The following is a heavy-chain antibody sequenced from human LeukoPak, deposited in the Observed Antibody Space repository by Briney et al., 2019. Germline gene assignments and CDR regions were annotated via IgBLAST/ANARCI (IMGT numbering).Heavy chain of an antibody. CDR3: AKALLRYFDWYLDY. CDR2: IRYDGTNK. Sequence: GGSLRLSCTASGFTFSNSGMHWVRLAPGKGLEWVAFIRYDGTNKYVDSVKGRFTISRDNSKNSLYLQMNSLRAEDTAVYYCAKALLRYFDWYLDYWGQGTLVTVSS. J-gene: IGHJ4*02. D-gene: IGHD3-9*01. V-gene: IGHV3-30*02. CDR1: GFTFSNSG.